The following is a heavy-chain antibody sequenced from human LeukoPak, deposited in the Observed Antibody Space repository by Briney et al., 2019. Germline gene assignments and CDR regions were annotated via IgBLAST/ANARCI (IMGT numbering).Heavy chain of an antibody. Sequence: PSQTLSLTCTVSGGSISTGDFYWSWISQPPGKGLEWIGYIYYTGSTYYNPSLKSRVTISLETSKNQFSLKLNSVTASDTAVYYCAPYEGGYWGQGTLVTVSS. CDR1: GGSISTGDFY. D-gene: IGHD3-22*01. V-gene: IGHV4-30-4*08. CDR2: IYYTGST. CDR3: APYEGGY. J-gene: IGHJ4*02.